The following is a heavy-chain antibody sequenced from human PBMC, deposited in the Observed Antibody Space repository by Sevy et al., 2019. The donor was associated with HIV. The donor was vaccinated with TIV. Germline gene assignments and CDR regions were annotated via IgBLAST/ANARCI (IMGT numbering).Heavy chain of an antibody. D-gene: IGHD3-22*01. Sequence: ASVKVSCKVSGYTLTELSMHWVRQAPGKGLEWMGTFDPEDDEKIHAQKFQGRVTMTEDTSTDTAYLELGRLRSEDTAVYYCATTKDYYDTSGYPFDSWGQGTLVTVSS. V-gene: IGHV1-24*01. CDR1: GYTLTELS. CDR2: FDPEDDEK. CDR3: ATTKDYYDTSGYPFDS. J-gene: IGHJ4*02.